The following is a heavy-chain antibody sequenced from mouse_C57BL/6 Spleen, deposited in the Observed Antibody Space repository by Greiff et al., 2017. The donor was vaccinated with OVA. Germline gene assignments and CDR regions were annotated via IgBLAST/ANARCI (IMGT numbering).Heavy chain of an antibody. CDR1: GFTFSDYG. Sequence: VESGGGLVKPGGSLKLSCAASGFTFSDYGMHWVRQAPEKGLEWVAYISSGSSTIYYADTVKGRFTISRDNAKNTLFLQMTSLRSEDTAMYYCARNGYDRAMDYWGQGTSVTVSS. J-gene: IGHJ4*01. CDR3: ARNGYDRAMDY. D-gene: IGHD2-2*01. CDR2: ISSGSSTI. V-gene: IGHV5-17*01.